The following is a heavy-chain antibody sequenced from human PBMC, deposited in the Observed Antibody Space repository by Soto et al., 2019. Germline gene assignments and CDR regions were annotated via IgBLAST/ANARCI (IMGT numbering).Heavy chain of an antibody. CDR1: GYTFTNYY. CDR3: ARDHQLGSGWLRNWFDP. D-gene: IGHD6-19*01. CDR2: INPSGGST. J-gene: IGHJ5*02. Sequence: QVQLVQSGAEVKKPGASVKVSCKASGYTFTNYYMHWVRQAPGQGLEWMGIINPSGGSTSYAQKFQGRVTMTRDTSTSTVYMELSSLRSEDTAVYYCARDHQLGSGWLRNWFDPWGQGTLVTVSS. V-gene: IGHV1-46*01.